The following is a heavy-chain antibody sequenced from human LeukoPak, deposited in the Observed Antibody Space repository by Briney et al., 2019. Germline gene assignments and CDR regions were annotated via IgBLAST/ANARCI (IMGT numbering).Heavy chain of an antibody. D-gene: IGHD3-10*01. CDR2: ISISSGTI. CDR3: AREVQGGDAFDI. J-gene: IGHJ3*02. CDR1: GFTFTGHN. Sequence: GGSLRLSCAASGFTFTGHNMNWVRQAPGKGLEWVAYISISSGTIYYADSVKGRFSISRDNAKSSLDLQMNSLRAEDTAVYYCAREVQGGDAFDIWGQGTMVTVSS. V-gene: IGHV3-48*04.